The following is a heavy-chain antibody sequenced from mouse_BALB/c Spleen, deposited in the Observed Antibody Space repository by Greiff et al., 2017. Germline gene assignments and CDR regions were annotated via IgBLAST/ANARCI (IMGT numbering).Heavy chain of an antibody. V-gene: IGHV5-6-5*01. J-gene: IGHJ3*01. Sequence: EVNLVESGGGLVKPGGSLKLSCAASGFTFSSYAMSWVRQTPEKRLEWVASISSGGSTYYPDSVKGRFTISRDNARNILYLQMSSLRSEDTAMYYCARPYRYGFAYWGQGTLVTVSA. CDR3: ARPYRYGFAY. D-gene: IGHD2-14*01. CDR2: ISSGGST. CDR1: GFTFSSYA.